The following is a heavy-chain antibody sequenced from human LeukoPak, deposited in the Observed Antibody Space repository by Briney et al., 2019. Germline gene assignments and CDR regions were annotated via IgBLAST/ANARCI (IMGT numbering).Heavy chain of an antibody. Sequence: SETLALTCNVSGGSFTNYYWSWIRQTPEKGLEWIGQINHSGDTSYNPSLRSRVTLSVDRSKNQFSLKVTPVTAADTGVYYCARGPGTVGLSPWGQGTLVTVSS. V-gene: IGHV4-34*01. CDR1: GGSFTNYY. D-gene: IGHD1/OR15-1a*01. CDR2: INHSGDT. CDR3: ARGPGTVGLSP. J-gene: IGHJ5*02.